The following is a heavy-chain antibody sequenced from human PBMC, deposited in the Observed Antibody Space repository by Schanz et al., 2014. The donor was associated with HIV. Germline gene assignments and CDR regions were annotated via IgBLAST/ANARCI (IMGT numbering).Heavy chain of an antibody. CDR1: GYTFSSYD. Sequence: QVQLVQSGAEVKNPGASVKVSCKASGYTFSSYDINWVRQAPGQGLEWMGWISAYNGNTNYAQKFQGRVTMTTDTSTSTAYMELRSLRSDDTAVYYCARAAFSSEYYYGMDVWGQGTTVTVSS. CDR2: ISAYNGNT. V-gene: IGHV1-18*01. J-gene: IGHJ6*02. D-gene: IGHD3-3*02. CDR3: ARAAFSSEYYYGMDV.